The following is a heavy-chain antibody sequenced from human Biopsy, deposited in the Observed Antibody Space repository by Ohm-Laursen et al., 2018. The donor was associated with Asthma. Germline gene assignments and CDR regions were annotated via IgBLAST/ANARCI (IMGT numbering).Heavy chain of an antibody. CDR3: ARAVDYSHYYGIDV. Sequence: ASVKVSCKTSGYTFNSAGITWVRQAPGQGLEWMGWISVYNGNTKVAQKLQDRVTMITDTSTSTAYMELRSLRSDDMAVYFCARAVDYSHYYGIDVWDQGTTVTVS. D-gene: IGHD3-10*01. CDR1: GYTFNSAG. V-gene: IGHV1-18*03. J-gene: IGHJ6*02. CDR2: ISVYNGNT.